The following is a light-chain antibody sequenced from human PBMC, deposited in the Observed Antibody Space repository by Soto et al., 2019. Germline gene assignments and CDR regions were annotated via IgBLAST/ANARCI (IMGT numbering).Light chain of an antibody. CDR3: QQRSSWPPAIT. J-gene: IGKJ5*01. Sequence: EIVLTQSPATLSLSPGERATLSCRASQSVSSYLAWYQQKPGQAPRLLIYDASNSATGIPARFSGSGSGTDFTLTISSLDPEDFAVYYWQQRSSWPPAITFGQGTLLEIK. CDR1: QSVSSY. V-gene: IGKV3-11*01. CDR2: DAS.